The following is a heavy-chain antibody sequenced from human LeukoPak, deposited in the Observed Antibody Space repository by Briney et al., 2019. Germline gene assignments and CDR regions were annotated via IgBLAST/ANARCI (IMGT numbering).Heavy chain of an antibody. V-gene: IGHV3-30*02. CDR2: IRYDGSNK. J-gene: IGHJ5*02. CDR3: AKDGYSYGYRWFDP. Sequence: PGGSLRLSCAASGFTFSSHGMHWVRQAPGKGLEWVAFIRYDGSNKYYADSVKGRFTISRDNSKNTLYLQMNSLRAEDAAVYYCAKDGYSYGYRWFDPWGQGTLVTVSS. CDR1: GFTFSSHG. D-gene: IGHD5-18*01.